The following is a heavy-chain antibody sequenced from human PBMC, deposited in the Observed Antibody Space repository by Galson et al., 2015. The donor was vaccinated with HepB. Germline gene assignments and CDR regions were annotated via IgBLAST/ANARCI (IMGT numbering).Heavy chain of an antibody. CDR2: IWYDGSNK. D-gene: IGHD3-22*01. CDR3: ARADREWWLLHNEGFDY. J-gene: IGHJ4*02. V-gene: IGHV3-33*01. Sequence: SLRLSCAASGFTFSSYGMHWVRQAPGKGLEWVAVIWYDGSNKYYADSVKGRFTISRDNSKNTLYLQMNSLRAEDTAVYYCARADREWWLLHNEGFDYWGQGTLVTVSS. CDR1: GFTFSSYG.